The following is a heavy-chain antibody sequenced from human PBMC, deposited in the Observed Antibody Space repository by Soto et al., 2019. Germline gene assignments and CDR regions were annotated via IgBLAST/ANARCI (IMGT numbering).Heavy chain of an antibody. V-gene: IGHV3-72*01. CDR2: IRKKVNSYTT. Sequence: PGGSLRLSCAASGFIFSDQYMDWVRQAPGKGLEWVGRIRKKVNSYTTEYAASVKGRFSISRDDSKSSLYLQMNSLKTEYTAVYYCARDLGGAPYVDLWGRGTLVTVSS. J-gene: IGHJ2*01. CDR1: GFIFSDQY. D-gene: IGHD3-16*01. CDR3: ARDLGGAPYVDL.